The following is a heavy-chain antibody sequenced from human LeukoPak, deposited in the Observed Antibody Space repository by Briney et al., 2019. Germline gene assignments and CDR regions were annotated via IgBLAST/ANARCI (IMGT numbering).Heavy chain of an antibody. CDR3: AKGDRYGSGSYYIHY. CDR2: INTDGRST. CDR1: GFTFSTYW. Sequence: GGSLRLSCAASGFTFSTYWMHWVRQAPGKGLVWVSRINTDGRSTNYADSVKGRFTISRDNSKNTLYLQMNSLRAEDTAVYYCAKGDRYGSGSYYIHYWGQGTLVTVSS. D-gene: IGHD3-10*01. J-gene: IGHJ4*02. V-gene: IGHV3-74*01.